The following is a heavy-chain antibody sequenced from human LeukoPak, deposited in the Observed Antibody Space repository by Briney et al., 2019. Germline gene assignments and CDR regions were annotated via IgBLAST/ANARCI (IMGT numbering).Heavy chain of an antibody. Sequence: SGGSLRLSCAASGFTFSSYAMHWVRQAPGKGLEWVAVIWYDGSNKYYADSVKGRFTISRDNSKNTLHLQMNSLRAEDTAVYYCTRDVVGFCRGSGCYVGYFDYWGQGTLVTVSS. CDR1: GFTFSSYA. CDR2: IWYDGSNK. J-gene: IGHJ4*02. V-gene: IGHV3-33*01. D-gene: IGHD2-15*01. CDR3: TRDVVGFCRGSGCYVGYFDY.